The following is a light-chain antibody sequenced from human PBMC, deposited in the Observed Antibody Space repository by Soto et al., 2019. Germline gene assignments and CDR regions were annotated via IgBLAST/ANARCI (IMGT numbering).Light chain of an antibody. V-gene: IGKV3-20*01. CDR3: QHYGAAPIT. CDR2: GAS. CDR1: QSVSNNY. J-gene: IGKJ5*01. Sequence: EIGLTQSPGNLSLSPGERATLSCRASQSVSNNYLAWYQQKPGQAPRLLIFGASSRAAGIADKFSGSGSGTDFTLTISRLEPEDFALYYCQHYGAAPITFGRGTRLEIK.